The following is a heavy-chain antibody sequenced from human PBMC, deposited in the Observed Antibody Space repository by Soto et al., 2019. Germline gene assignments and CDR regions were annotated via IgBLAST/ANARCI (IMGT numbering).Heavy chain of an antibody. Sequence: SETLSLTCSVSAGSISNYHWSWLRQPPGKGLEWIGYIFYTGKTNYNPSLKSRVTISLDTSKNQFSLRLDSVTAADTAVYYCARVLEVAGGFDPWGQGXLVTVYS. D-gene: IGHD2-15*01. CDR1: AGSISNYH. J-gene: IGHJ5*02. CDR2: IFYTGKT. CDR3: ARVLEVAGGFDP. V-gene: IGHV4-59*01.